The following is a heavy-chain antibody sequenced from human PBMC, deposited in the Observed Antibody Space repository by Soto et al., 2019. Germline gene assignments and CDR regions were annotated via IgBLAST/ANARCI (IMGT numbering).Heavy chain of an antibody. CDR3: ARDGLGYDYIRGSYRTAPYFDY. Sequence: QVQLVESGGGVVQPGRSLRLSCAASGFTFSSYGMHWVRQAPGKGLEWVAVIWYDGSNKYYADSVKGRFTISRDNSKNTLYLQMNSLRAEDTAVYYCARDGLGYDYIRGSYRTAPYFDYWGQGTLVTVSS. J-gene: IGHJ4*02. CDR2: IWYDGSNK. D-gene: IGHD3-16*02. V-gene: IGHV3-33*01. CDR1: GFTFSSYG.